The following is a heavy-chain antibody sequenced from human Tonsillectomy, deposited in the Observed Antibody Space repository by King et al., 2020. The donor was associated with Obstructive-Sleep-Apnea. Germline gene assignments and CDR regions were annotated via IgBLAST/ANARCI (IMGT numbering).Heavy chain of an antibody. CDR2: INAYNGNT. V-gene: IGHV1-18*01. CDR3: ARDREYSSGLAF. D-gene: IGHD6-19*01. J-gene: IGHJ4*02. Sequence: VQLVESGAEVKKPGASVKVSCKASGYTFTSYGITWVRQAPGQGLEWIGWINAYNGNTNYAQKVQGRVTMTTDTSTSTAYMELRSLRSDDTAVYYGARDREYSSGLAFWGQGTVVTVSS. CDR1: GYTFTSYG.